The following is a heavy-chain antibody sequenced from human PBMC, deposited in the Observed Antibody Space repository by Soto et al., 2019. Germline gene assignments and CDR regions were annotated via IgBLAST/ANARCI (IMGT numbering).Heavy chain of an antibody. V-gene: IGHV3-66*01. CDR3: ARGLYSGWHYFDY. CDR2: IYSGGST. CDR1: GFTVSSNY. J-gene: IGHJ4*02. D-gene: IGHD5-12*01. Sequence: EVQLVESGGGLVQPGGSLRLSCAASGFTVSSNYMSWVRQAPGKGLEWVSVIYSGGSTDYADSVKGRFTISRDNPKNTLYLQMSSLRAEDTAVYYCARGLYSGWHYFDYWGQGTLVTVSS.